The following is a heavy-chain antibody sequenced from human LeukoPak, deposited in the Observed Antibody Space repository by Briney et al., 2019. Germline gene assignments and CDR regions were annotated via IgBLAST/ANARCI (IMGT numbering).Heavy chain of an antibody. CDR1: GGTFSSYA. CDR2: IIPIFGTA. V-gene: IGHV1-69*05. D-gene: IGHD3-3*01. Sequence: ASVKVSCKASGGTFSSYAISWVRQAPGQGLEWMGGIIPIFGTANYAQKLQGRVTMTTDTSTSTAYMELRSLRSDDTAVYYCARDGDFWSGYALLYYYMDVWGKGTTVTVSS. J-gene: IGHJ6*03. CDR3: ARDGDFWSGYALLYYYMDV.